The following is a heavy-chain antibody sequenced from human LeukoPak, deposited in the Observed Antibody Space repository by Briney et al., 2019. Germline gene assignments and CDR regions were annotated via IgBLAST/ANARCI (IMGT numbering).Heavy chain of an antibody. CDR2: MNPDSGNT. CDR3: AVSYRSDLYDY. V-gene: IGHV1-8*01. J-gene: IGHJ4*02. CDR1: GYTFTSYE. D-gene: IGHD3-16*02. Sequence: GASLTVSCKASGYTFTSYEINWVRQATGQGLEWMGRMNPDSGNTGYAQRFQGRVTMTRNTSIRTAYMELSSLRSEDTAVYYCAVSYRSDLYDYWGQGTLVTVSS.